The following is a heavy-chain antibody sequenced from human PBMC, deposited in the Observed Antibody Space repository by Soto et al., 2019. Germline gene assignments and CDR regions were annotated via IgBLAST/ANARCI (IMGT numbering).Heavy chain of an antibody. CDR3: AKDDAAVTTDPLSVVLFDY. CDR1: GFTFSSYA. V-gene: IGHV3-23*01. J-gene: IGHJ4*02. CDR2: ITSDGRT. D-gene: IGHD4-17*01. Sequence: GGSLRLSCAASGFTFSSYAMSWVRQAPGKGLEWVSIITSDGRTCYADSVKGRFSISRDNSKNTVYLQMNRLRAEDTGVSYCAKDDAAVTTDPLSVVLFDYWGQGTLFTVSS.